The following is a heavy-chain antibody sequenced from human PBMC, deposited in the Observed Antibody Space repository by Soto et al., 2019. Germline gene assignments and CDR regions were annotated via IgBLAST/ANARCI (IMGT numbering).Heavy chain of an antibody. CDR2: IYHSGST. CDR1: GGSISSGGYS. J-gene: IGHJ5*02. V-gene: IGHV4-30-2*01. CDR3: ARRAAYSNWFDP. D-gene: IGHD4-4*01. Sequence: QLQLQESGSGLVKPSQTLSLTCAVSGGSISSGGYSWSWIRQPPGKGLEWIGYIYHSGSTYYNPSLKSRVXIXVXKSKNQFSLKLSSVTAADTAVYYCARRAAYSNWFDPWGQGTLVTVSS.